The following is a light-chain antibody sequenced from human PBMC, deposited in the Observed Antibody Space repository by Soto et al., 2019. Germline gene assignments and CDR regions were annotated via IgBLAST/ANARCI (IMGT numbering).Light chain of an antibody. Sequence: DIQLTQAPSSLSASVGDRVSMTCRASQSISTFLNWYQQKPGRAPKLLIYAASSLQSGVPSRFSGSGSGTDFTLTISSLQPEDFATYYCQQANSFPWTFGQGTKVDIK. J-gene: IGKJ1*01. CDR2: AAS. CDR3: QQANSFPWT. V-gene: IGKV1-39*01. CDR1: QSISTF.